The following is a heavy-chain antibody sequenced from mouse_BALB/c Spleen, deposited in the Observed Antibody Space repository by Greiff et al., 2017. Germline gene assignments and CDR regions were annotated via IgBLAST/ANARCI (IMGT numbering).Heavy chain of an antibody. J-gene: IGHJ3*01. CDR2: ISSGGGST. Sequence: EVKLVESGGGLVKPGGSLKLSCAASGFAFSSYDMSWVRQTPEKRLEWVAYISSGGGSTYYPDTVKGRFTISRDNAKNTLYLQMSSLKSEDTAMYYCARHEGGYPFAYWGQGTLVTVSA. D-gene: IGHD1-2*01. V-gene: IGHV5-12-1*01. CDR1: GFAFSSYD. CDR3: ARHEGGYPFAY.